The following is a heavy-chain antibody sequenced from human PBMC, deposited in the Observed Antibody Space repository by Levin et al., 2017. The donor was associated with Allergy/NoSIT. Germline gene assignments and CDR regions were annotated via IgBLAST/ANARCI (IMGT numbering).Heavy chain of an antibody. CDR3: AKDEVVVVVAATPSAFDY. D-gene: IGHD2-15*01. Sequence: PGGSLRLSCAASGFTFSSYGMHWVRQAPGKGLEWVAVISYDGSNKYYADSVKGRFTISRDNSKNTLYLQMNSLRAEDTAVYYCAKDEVVVVVAATPSAFDYWGQGTLVTVSS. V-gene: IGHV3-30*18. CDR2: ISYDGSNK. CDR1: GFTFSSYG. J-gene: IGHJ4*02.